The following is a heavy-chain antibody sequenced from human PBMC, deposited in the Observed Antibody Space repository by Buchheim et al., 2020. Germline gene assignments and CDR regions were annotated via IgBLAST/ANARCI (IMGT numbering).Heavy chain of an antibody. CDR1: GGPISSCSYY. V-gene: IGHV4-61*02. Sequence: QVQLQESGPGLVKPSQPLSLTCPVSGGPISSCSYYWSWIRQPAGKGLEWIGRIYTSWSTNYNPSLRRRLPISVAPSKNQFSLKRSAVTAADTAGYYCGREPGIVVVFYYYYGMDVWGQGTT. CDR2: IYTSWST. CDR3: GREPGIVVVFYYYYGMDV. J-gene: IGHJ6*02. D-gene: IGHD2-15*01.